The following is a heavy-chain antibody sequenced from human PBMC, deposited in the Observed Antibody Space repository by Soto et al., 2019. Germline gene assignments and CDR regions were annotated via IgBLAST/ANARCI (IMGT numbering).Heavy chain of an antibody. D-gene: IGHD3-10*01. CDR1: GGTFSSYT. V-gene: IGHV1-69*04. J-gene: IGHJ3*02. CDR2: IIPILGIA. CDR3: ARDRGLASQNAFDI. Sequence: SVTVSCKASGGTFSSYTISWVRQAPGQGLEWMGRIIPILGIANYAQKFQGRVTITADKSTSTAYMELSSLRSEDTAVYYCARDRGLASQNAFDIWGQGTMVTVSS.